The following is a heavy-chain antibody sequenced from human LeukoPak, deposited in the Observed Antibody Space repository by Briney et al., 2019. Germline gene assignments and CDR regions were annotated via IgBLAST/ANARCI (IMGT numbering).Heavy chain of an antibody. J-gene: IGHJ6*02. CDR1: GYTFTSYY. CDR3: AEGPYSGSYYYGIDV. D-gene: IGHD1-26*01. V-gene: IGHV1-46*01. CDR2: INPSGGST. Sequence: ASVKVSCKASGYTFTSYYMHWVRQAPGQGLEWMGIINPSGGSTSYPQKFQGRVTMTRDTSTSTVYMELSSLRSEDTAVYYCAEGPYSGSYYYGIDVWGQGTTVTVSS.